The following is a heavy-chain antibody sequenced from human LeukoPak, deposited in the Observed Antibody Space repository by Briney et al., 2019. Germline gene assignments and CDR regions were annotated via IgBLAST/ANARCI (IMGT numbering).Heavy chain of an antibody. D-gene: IGHD4-23*01. CDR2: IYYSGST. Sequence: PSETPSLTCTVSGGSISSSSYYWGWIRQPPGKGLEGIGSIYYSGSTYYNPSLKSRVTISVGTSKNQFSLKLSSLTAADTAVYYCARGKNWFDPWGQGTLVTVSS. V-gene: IGHV4-39*07. CDR3: ARGKNWFDP. CDR1: GGSISSSSYY. J-gene: IGHJ5*02.